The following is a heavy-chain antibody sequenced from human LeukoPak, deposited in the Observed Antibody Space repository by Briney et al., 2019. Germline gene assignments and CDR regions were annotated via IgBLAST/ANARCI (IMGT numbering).Heavy chain of an antibody. V-gene: IGHV1-2*02. CDR3: ARWDPTYDIAASGTSNYY. CDR1: RYTFTDYY. Sequence: ASVKVSCKASRYTFTDYYMHWVRQAPGQGLEWMGWINPNSGGTNYAQKFQGRVTMTRDTSISTAYMELSRLRSDDTAVYYCARWDPTYDIAASGTSNYYWGQGTLATVSS. D-gene: IGHD6-13*01. CDR2: INPNSGGT. J-gene: IGHJ4*02.